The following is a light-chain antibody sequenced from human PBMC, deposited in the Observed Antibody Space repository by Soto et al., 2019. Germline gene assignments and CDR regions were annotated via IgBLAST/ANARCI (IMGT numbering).Light chain of an antibody. CDR1: SSDVGGYDF. CDR3: KSRTTRNTLV. J-gene: IGLJ3*02. CDR2: QVS. V-gene: IGLV2-14*01. Sequence: QSALTQPASVSGSPGQSITISCTGTSSDVGGYDFVSWYQHHPGKAPRLIIYQVSNRPSGVSNRFSGSKSGNTASLTISGLQPEDEADYYCKSRTTRNTLVFGGGTKLTVL.